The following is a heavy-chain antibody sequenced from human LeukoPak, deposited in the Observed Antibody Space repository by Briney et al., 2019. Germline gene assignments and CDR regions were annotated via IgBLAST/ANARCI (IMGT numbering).Heavy chain of an antibody. J-gene: IGHJ4*02. CDR1: GGSFSGYY. Sequence: SETLSLTCAVYGGSFSGYYWSWIRQPPGKGLEWIGEINHSGSTNCNPSLKSRVTISVDTSKNQFSLKLSSVTAADTAVYYCARGQYRLSYFDYWGQGTLVTVSS. D-gene: IGHD2-2*02. CDR2: INHSGST. CDR3: ARGQYRLSYFDY. V-gene: IGHV4-34*01.